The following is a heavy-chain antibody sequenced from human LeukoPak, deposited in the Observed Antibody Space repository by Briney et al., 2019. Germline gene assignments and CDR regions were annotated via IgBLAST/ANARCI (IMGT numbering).Heavy chain of an antibody. CDR2: INHSGST. Sequence: PSETLSLTCAVYGGSFSGYYWSWIRQPPGKGLEWIGEINHSGSTNYNPSLKSRVTISVDTSKNQFSLKLSSVTAADTAVYYCARGRYDHVWGSYRYTYFDYWGQGTLVTVSS. CDR3: ARGRYDHVWGSYRYTYFDY. D-gene: IGHD3-16*02. J-gene: IGHJ4*02. V-gene: IGHV4-34*01. CDR1: GGSFSGYY.